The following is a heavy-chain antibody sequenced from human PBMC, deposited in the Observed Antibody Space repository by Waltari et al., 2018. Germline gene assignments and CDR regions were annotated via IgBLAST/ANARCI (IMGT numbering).Heavy chain of an antibody. J-gene: IGHJ4*02. CDR2: SKPNSGGT. Sequence: QVQLVQSGAEVKKPGASMRVSCEASGYTFTAYYMHWVRQAPGQGLEWMGWSKPNSGGTIYAQNFQGRVTMTRDTSISTAYMELSGLRSDDTALYYCTRGGGTYNVDYWGQGTLVTVSS. CDR1: GYTFTAYY. D-gene: IGHD1-20*01. CDR3: TRGGGTYNVDY. V-gene: IGHV1-2*02.